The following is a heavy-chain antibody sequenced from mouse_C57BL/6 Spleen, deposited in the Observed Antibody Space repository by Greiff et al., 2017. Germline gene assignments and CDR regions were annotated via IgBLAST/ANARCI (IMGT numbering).Heavy chain of an antibody. V-gene: IGHV1-42*01. CDR3: ARGDYGMDY. Sequence: EVQLQQSRPELVKPGASVKISCKASGYSFTGYYMNWVKQSPEKSLEWIGEINPSTGGTTYNQKFKAKATLTVDKSSSTAYMQLKSLTSEDSAVYYCARGDYGMDYWGQGTSVTVSS. CDR2: INPSTGGT. CDR1: GYSFTGYY. J-gene: IGHJ4*01.